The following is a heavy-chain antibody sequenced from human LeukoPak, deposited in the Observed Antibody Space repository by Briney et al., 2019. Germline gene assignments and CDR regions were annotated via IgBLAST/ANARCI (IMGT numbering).Heavy chain of an antibody. J-gene: IGHJ3*02. Sequence: LSETLSLTCTVSGYSISSGYYWGWIRQPPGKGLEWIGSIYHSGSTYYNPSLKSRVTISVDTSKNQFSLKLSSVTAADTAVYYCARLRDIVVVVAAYDAFDIWGQGTMVTVSS. CDR1: GYSISSGYY. V-gene: IGHV4-38-2*02. CDR2: IYHSGST. D-gene: IGHD2-15*01. CDR3: ARLRDIVVVVAAYDAFDI.